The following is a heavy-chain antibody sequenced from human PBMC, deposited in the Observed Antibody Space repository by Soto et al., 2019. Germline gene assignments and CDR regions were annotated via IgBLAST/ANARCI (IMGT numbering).Heavy chain of an antibody. CDR3: AREWWDSVYDSQSYYYYYGMDV. J-gene: IGHJ6*02. CDR2: IIPIFGTA. D-gene: IGHD5-12*01. V-gene: IGHV1-69*13. Sequence: ASVEVSCKXSGGTFSSYAISWVRQAPGQGLEWMGGIIPIFGTANYAQKFQGRVTITADESTSTAYMELSSLRSEDTAVYYCAREWWDSVYDSQSYYYYYGMDVWGQGTTVTV. CDR1: GGTFSSYA.